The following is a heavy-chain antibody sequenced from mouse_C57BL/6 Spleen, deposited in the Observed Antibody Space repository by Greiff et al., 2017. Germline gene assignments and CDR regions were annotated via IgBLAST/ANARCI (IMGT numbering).Heavy chain of an antibody. Sequence: VKLQESGPELVKPGASVKISCKASGYAFSSSWMNWVKQRPGKGLEWIGRIYPGDGDTNYNGKFKGKATLTADKASSTAYMQLSSLTSEDSAVYFCARCDYDGWFAYWGQGTLVTVSA. J-gene: IGHJ3*01. CDR1: GYAFSSSW. V-gene: IGHV1-82*01. CDR2: IYPGDGDT. CDR3: ARCDYDGWFAY. D-gene: IGHD2-4*01.